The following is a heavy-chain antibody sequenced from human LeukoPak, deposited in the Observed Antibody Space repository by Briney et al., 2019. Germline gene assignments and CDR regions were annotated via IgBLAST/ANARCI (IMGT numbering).Heavy chain of an antibody. CDR3: ARDPPFIIGTTFFDY. CDR2: ISGRSSTI. CDR1: GFTFSDYS. J-gene: IGHJ4*02. Sequence: QTGGSLRLSCAASGFTFSDYSMNWVRQAPGKGLERISYISGRSSTIYYADSVKGRFTISGDNAKNSLYLQMNSLRAEDTAVYYCARDPPFIIGTTFFDYWGQGTLVTVSS. V-gene: IGHV3-48*04. D-gene: IGHD1-20*01.